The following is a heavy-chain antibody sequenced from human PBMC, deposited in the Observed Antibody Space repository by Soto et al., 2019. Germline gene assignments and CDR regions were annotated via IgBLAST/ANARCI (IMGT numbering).Heavy chain of an antibody. Sequence: PGGSLRLSCAASGFTFSSYGMHWVRQAPGKGLEWVAVISYDGSNKYYADSVKGRFTISRDNSKNTLYLQMNSLRAEDTAVYYCAKDWGWELVNYYFDYWGQGTLVTVSS. J-gene: IGHJ4*02. D-gene: IGHD1-26*01. CDR3: AKDWGWELVNYYFDY. V-gene: IGHV3-30*18. CDR2: ISYDGSNK. CDR1: GFTFSSYG.